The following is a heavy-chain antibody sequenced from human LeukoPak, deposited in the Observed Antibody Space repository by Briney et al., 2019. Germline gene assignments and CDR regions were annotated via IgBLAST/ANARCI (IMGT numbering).Heavy chain of an antibody. V-gene: IGHV1-46*01. Sequence: ASVKVSCKASGYTFTSYYMHWVRQAPGQGLEWMGIINPSGGSTTYAQKFQGRVTMTRDTSISTAYMELSSLRSDDTAVYYCARAKAGPYDSTAFYPWGQGTLVTVSS. CDR1: GYTFTSYY. CDR3: ARAKAGPYDSTAFYP. CDR2: INPSGGST. D-gene: IGHD3-22*01. J-gene: IGHJ5*02.